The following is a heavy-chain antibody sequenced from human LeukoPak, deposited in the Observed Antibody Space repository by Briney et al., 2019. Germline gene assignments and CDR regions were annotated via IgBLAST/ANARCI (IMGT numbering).Heavy chain of an antibody. Sequence: AGGSLRLSCAADGFSIRTYYMSWVRQVPGKGLEWVPVIYSGGTIRYADSVKGRFTFSRDNFKDTLNLQMNSLRADDTAVYYCVRAVHHNFYSDSSGYYGDAFDVWGQGTVVTVSS. CDR3: VRAVHHNFYSDSSGYYGDAFDV. CDR2: IYSGGTI. CDR1: GFSIRTYY. D-gene: IGHD3-22*01. J-gene: IGHJ3*01. V-gene: IGHV3-53*01.